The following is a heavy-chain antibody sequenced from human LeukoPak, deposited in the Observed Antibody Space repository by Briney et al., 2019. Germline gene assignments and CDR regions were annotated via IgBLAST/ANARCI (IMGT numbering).Heavy chain of an antibody. Sequence: SSETLSLTCTVSGGSISSYYWNWIRQPPGKGLEWIGYIYYSGSTNYNPSLKSRVTISVDTSKNQFSLKLSSVTAADTAVYYCARGGGCGGDCDAFDIWGQGTMVTVSS. CDR1: GGSISSYY. V-gene: IGHV4-59*01. CDR3: ARGGGCGGDCDAFDI. CDR2: IYYSGST. D-gene: IGHD2-21*02. J-gene: IGHJ3*02.